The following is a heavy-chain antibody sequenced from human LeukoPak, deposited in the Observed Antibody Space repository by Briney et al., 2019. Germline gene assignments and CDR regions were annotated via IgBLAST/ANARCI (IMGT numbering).Heavy chain of an antibody. V-gene: IGHV1-46*01. CDR1: GYTFTSYY. CDR3: ARDRGDYIVFPGYGMDV. CDR2: INPSGGST. D-gene: IGHD4-17*01. Sequence: ASVKVSCKASGYTFTSYYMHWMRQAPAQGLEWMGIINPSGGSTSYAQKFQGRVTMSRDTSTSTVYMELSSLRSEDTAVYYCARDRGDYIVFPGYGMDVWGQGTTVTVSS. J-gene: IGHJ6*02.